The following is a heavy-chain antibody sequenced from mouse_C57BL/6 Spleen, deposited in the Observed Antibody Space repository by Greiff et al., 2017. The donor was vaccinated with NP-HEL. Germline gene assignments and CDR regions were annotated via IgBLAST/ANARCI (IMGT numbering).Heavy chain of an antibody. J-gene: IGHJ4*01. V-gene: IGHV3-6*01. D-gene: IGHD2-4*01. CDR2: ISYDGSN. Sequence: EVKLQESGPGLVKPSQSLSLTCSVTGYSITSGYYWNWIRQFPGNKLEWMGYISYDGSNNYNPSLKNRISITRDTSKNQFFLKLNSVTTEDTATYYCARGDYDYGAMDYWGQGTSVTVSS. CDR1: GYSITSGYY. CDR3: ARGDYDYGAMDY.